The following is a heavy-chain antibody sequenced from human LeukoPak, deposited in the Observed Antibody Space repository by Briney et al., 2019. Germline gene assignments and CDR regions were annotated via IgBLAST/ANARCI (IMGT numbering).Heavy chain of an antibody. CDR3: AGAIAVAGYFDY. V-gene: IGHV3-30-3*01. D-gene: IGHD6-19*01. Sequence: GRSLRLSCAASGFTFSSYAMHWVRQAPGKGLEWVAVISYDGSNKYYADSVKGRFTISRDNSKNTLYLQMNSLRAEDTAVYYCAGAIAVAGYFDYWGQGTLVTVSS. CDR2: ISYDGSNK. J-gene: IGHJ4*02. CDR1: GFTFSSYA.